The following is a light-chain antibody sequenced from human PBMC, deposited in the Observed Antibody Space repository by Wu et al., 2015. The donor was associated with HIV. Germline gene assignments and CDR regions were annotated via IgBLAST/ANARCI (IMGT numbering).Light chain of an antibody. CDR3: QQYNSWPRT. Sequence: EIVLTQSPGTLSLSPGERATLSCRASQNVPSTYLSWYQQKPGQAPRLLIYDVSHRATGIPDRFSGSGSGTDFTLTICRLEPEDFAVYYCQQYNSWPRTFGQGTKVEIK. CDR2: DVS. J-gene: IGKJ1*01. CDR1: QNVPSTY. V-gene: IGKV3-20*01.